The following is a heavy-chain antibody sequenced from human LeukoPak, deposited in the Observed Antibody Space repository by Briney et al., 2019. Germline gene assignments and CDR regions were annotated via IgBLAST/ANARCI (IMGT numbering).Heavy chain of an antibody. CDR2: ISYDGSNK. CDR3: ARGRRYYGSGSYYPDY. CDR1: GFTFSSYG. V-gene: IGHV3-30*03. J-gene: IGHJ4*02. D-gene: IGHD3-10*01. Sequence: GGSLRLSCAASGFTFSSYGMHWVRQAPGKGLEWVAVISYDGSNKYYADSVKGRFTISRDNSKNTLYLQMNSLRAEDTAVYYCARGRRYYGSGSYYPDYWGQGTLVTVSS.